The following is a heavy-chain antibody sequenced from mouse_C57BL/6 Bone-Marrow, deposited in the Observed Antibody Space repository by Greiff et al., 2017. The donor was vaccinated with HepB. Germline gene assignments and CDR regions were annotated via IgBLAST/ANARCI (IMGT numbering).Heavy chain of an antibody. V-gene: IGHV5-17*01. D-gene: IGHD2-2*01. CDR2: ISSGSSTI. Sequence: EVQRVESGGGLVKPGGSLKLSCAASGFTFSDYGMHWVRQAPEKGLEWVAYISSGSSTIYYADTVKGRFTISRDNAKNTLFLQMTSLRSEDTAMYYCAMQDYGYGKGGGYFDYWGQGTTLTVSS. CDR1: GFTFSDYG. J-gene: IGHJ2*01. CDR3: AMQDYGYGKGGGYFDY.